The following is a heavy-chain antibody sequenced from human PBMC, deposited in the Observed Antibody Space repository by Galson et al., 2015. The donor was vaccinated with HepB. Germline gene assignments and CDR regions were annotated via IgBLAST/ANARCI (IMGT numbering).Heavy chain of an antibody. Sequence: SCKASGFTFSSYSMNWVRQAPGKGLEWVSSISSSSSYIYYADSVKGRFTISRDNAKNSLYLQMNSLRAEDTAVYYCARDPITMIETGAFDIWGQGTMVTVSS. V-gene: IGHV3-21*01. CDR1: GFTFSSYS. CDR2: ISSSSSYI. D-gene: IGHD3-22*01. CDR3: ARDPITMIETGAFDI. J-gene: IGHJ3*02.